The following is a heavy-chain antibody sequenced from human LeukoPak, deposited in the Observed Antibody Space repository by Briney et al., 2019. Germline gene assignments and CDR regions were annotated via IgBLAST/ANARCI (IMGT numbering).Heavy chain of an antibody. Sequence: ASVKVSCKAFGYTFTKEAISWVRQAPGQGLEWMGWISAYNGATKYADKFQDRFTMTTDPDTDTAYMELSSLRAEDTAVYYCAKWFGELIYINWFDPWGQGTLVTVSS. CDR2: ISAYNGAT. V-gene: IGHV1-18*01. CDR1: GYTFTKEA. CDR3: AKWFGELIYINWFDP. J-gene: IGHJ5*02. D-gene: IGHD3-10*01.